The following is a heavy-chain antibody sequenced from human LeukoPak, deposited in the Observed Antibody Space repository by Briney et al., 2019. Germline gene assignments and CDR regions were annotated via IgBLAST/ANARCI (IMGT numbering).Heavy chain of an antibody. CDR2: IYTSGST. CDR1: GGSISSYY. CDR3: ASGWHNWFDP. D-gene: IGHD3-10*01. Sequence: SETLSLTCTVSGGSISSYYWSWIRQPAGKGLEWIRRIYTSGSTNYNPSLKSRVTMSVDTSKSQFSLKLSSVTAADTAVYYCASGWHNWFDPWGQGTLVTVSS. V-gene: IGHV4-4*07. J-gene: IGHJ5*02.